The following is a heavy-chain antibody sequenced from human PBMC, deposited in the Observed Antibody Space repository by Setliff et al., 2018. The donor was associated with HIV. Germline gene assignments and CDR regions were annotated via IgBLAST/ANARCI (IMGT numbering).Heavy chain of an antibody. J-gene: IGHJ6*02. CDR1: GYTFTSYY. Sequence: ASVKVSCKASGYTFTSYYMHWARQAPGQGLEWMGWMNPNSGNTGYAQKFQGRVTMTRNTSISTAYMELSSLRSEDTAVYYCAKNLYSSRWSPLDYDYLGFDVWGQGTTVTVSS. V-gene: IGHV1-8*02. CDR3: AKNLYSSRWSPLDYDYLGFDV. CDR2: MNPNSGNT. D-gene: IGHD6-13*01.